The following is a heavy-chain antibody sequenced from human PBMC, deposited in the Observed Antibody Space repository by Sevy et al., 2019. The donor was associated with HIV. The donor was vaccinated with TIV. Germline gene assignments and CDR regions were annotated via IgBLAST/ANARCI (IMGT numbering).Heavy chain of an antibody. Sequence: GESLKISCAASGFSLNTYWMSWVRQAPGKGLEWVATISFDGSNKHYADSVKGRFTISRDNSQNSLYLQMNSLRTEDTAVYYCALERLSSDVAEYFQNWGQGTLVTVSS. V-gene: IGHV3-30-3*01. CDR1: GFSLNTYW. CDR2: ISFDGSNK. CDR3: ALERLSSDVAEYFQN. J-gene: IGHJ1*01. D-gene: IGHD1-1*01.